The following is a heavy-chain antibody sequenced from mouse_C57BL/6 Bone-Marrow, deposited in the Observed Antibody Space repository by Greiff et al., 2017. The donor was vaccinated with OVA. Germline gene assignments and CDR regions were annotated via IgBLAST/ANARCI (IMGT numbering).Heavy chain of an antibody. CDR2: IDPSDSYT. CDR1: GYTFTSYW. D-gene: IGHD2-5*01. J-gene: IGHJ2*01. V-gene: IGHV1-59*01. Sequence: QVQLQQPGAELVRPGTSVKLSCKASGYTFTSYWMHWVKQRPGQGLEWIGVIDPSDSYTNYNQKFKGKATLTVDTSSSTASMQLSSLTSEDSAVYYCAAYYSNYEGYWGQGTTLTVSS. CDR3: AAYYSNYEGY.